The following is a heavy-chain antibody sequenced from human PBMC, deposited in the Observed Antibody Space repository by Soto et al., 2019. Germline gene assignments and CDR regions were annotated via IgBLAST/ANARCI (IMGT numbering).Heavy chain of an antibody. D-gene: IGHD3-10*01. J-gene: IGHJ5*02. Sequence: SETLSLTCSVSGGSISSHYWSWIRHPPGKGLEWIGYIYYSGSTNYNPSLKSRVTISVGTSKNQFSLELSSVTAADTALYYCARAAASSHLRVVRRVINWFDPWGPGTLVTVSS. CDR2: IYYSGST. CDR3: ARAAASSHLRVVRRVINWFDP. V-gene: IGHV4-59*11. CDR1: GGSISSHY.